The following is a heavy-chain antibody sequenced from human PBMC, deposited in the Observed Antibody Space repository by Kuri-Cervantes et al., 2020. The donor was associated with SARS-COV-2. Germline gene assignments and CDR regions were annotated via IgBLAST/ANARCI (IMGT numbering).Heavy chain of an antibody. Sequence: SETLSLTCTVSGGSISSGDYYWSWIRQPPGKGLEWIGYIYYSGSTYYNPSLKSRVTISVDTSKNQFSLKLSSVTAADAAVYYCARLGDGYIYKYWGQGTLVTVSS. CDR2: IYYSGST. CDR3: ARLGDGYIYKY. J-gene: IGHJ4*02. V-gene: IGHV4-30-4*01. D-gene: IGHD5-24*01. CDR1: GGSISSGDYY.